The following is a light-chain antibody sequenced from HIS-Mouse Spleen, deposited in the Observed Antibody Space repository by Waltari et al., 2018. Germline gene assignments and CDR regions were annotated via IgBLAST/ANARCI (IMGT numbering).Light chain of an antibody. CDR3: AAWDDSLSGPV. Sequence: QSVLTQPPSASGTPGQRVTISCSGSSSNIGSNYVYWYQQLPGTAPKLLIYRNNRRASGVPDRFSGPKSGTSASLAISGLRSEDEADYYCAAWDDSLSGPVFGGGTKLTVL. V-gene: IGLV1-47*01. CDR2: RNN. J-gene: IGLJ3*02. CDR1: SSNIGSNY.